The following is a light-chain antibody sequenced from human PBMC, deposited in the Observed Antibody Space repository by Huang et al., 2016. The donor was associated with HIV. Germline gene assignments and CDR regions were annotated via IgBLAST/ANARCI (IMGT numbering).Light chain of an antibody. J-gene: IGKJ1*01. CDR3: QQYNTWPPWA. V-gene: IGKV3-15*01. CDR2: AAS. Sequence: EVLMTQSPDILSVSPGDRARFSCRASQNVGSNLAWYQQRPGQAPRLLIYAASTRATGVPARFSGGGSGTEFTLTISRLQSEDFATYYCQQYNTWPPWAFGQGTTVEI. CDR1: QNVGSN.